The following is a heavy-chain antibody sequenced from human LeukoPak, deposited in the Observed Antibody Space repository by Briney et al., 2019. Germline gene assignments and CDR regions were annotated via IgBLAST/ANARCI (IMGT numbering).Heavy chain of an antibody. CDR3: ARRRVFSIVVVPAAYYFDY. CDR2: INHSGST. CDR1: GGSFSGYY. J-gene: IGHJ4*02. Sequence: SETLSLTCAVCGGSFSGYYWSWIRQPPGKGLEWIGEINHSGSTNYNPSLKSRVTISVDTSKNQFSLKLSSVTAADTAVYYCARRRVFSIVVVPAAYYFDYWGQGTLVTVSS. D-gene: IGHD2-2*01. V-gene: IGHV4-34*01.